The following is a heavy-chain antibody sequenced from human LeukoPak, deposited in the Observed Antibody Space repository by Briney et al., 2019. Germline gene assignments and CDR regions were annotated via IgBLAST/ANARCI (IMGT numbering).Heavy chain of an antibody. V-gene: IGHV3-48*01. CDR2: ISSSSSTI. CDR3: ARGVIAAAGKNPLDY. CDR1: GFTFSSYS. Sequence: GGSLRLSCAASGFTFSSYSMNWVRQAPGKGLEWVSYISSSSSTIYYADSVKGRFTISRDNAKNSLYLQMNSLRAEDTAVYYCARGVIAAAGKNPLDYWGQGTLVTVSS. D-gene: IGHD6-13*01. J-gene: IGHJ4*02.